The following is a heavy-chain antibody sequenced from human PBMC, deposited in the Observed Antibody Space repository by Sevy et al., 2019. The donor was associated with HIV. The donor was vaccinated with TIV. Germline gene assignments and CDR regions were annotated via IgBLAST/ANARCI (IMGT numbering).Heavy chain of an antibody. CDR2: IHSSGST. CDR3: AREYSSSETLHV. J-gene: IGHJ6*02. D-gene: IGHD6-13*01. V-gene: IGHV4-59*01. CDR1: GGSIHNSY. Sequence: SETLSLTCTVSGGSIHNSYWSWIRQSPGKGLEWIGYIHSSGSTNGNPSLKGRVTISVDTSKNQFSLNLESVTAADSGIYYCAREYSSSETLHVWGQGTTVTVSS.